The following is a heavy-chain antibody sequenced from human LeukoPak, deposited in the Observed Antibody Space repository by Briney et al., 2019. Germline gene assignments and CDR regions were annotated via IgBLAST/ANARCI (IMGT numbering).Heavy chain of an antibody. D-gene: IGHD5-18*01. Sequence: GESLMIPCEASGYSFTTYWITWVRQLPGKGLECVAIIYSGDSDTRYSPSFQGQVTISVDKSISTAYLQWSSLKASDTAIYYCAIHSYGYRHWGQGTLVTVSS. V-gene: IGHV5-51*01. CDR2: IYSGDSDT. CDR3: AIHSYGYRH. CDR1: GYSFTTYW. J-gene: IGHJ4*02.